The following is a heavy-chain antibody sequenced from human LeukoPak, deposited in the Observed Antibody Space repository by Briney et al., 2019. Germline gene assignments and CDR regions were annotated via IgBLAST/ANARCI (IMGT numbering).Heavy chain of an antibody. CDR1: GLTVSSNY. Sequence: GGSLRLSCAASGLTVSSNYMSWVRQAPGKGLEWVSVIYSGGNTYYADSVKGRFTISRDNSKNTPYLQMNSLRAEDTAVYYCARLIVGAIDYWGQGTLVTVSS. J-gene: IGHJ4*02. CDR2: IYSGGNT. D-gene: IGHD1-26*01. V-gene: IGHV3-53*01. CDR3: ARLIVGAIDY.